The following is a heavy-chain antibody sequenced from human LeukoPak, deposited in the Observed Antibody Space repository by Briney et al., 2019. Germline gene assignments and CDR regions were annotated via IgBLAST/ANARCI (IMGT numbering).Heavy chain of an antibody. J-gene: IGHJ4*02. V-gene: IGHV4-59*05. CDR1: GGSINNYY. CDR3: ARIAVAEDYYFDY. Sequence: SETLPLTCTVSGGSINNYYWSWIRQPPGKGLEWIGSIYDSGSTYYNPSLKSRVTISVDTSKNQFSLKLRSVTAADTAVYYCARIAVAEDYYFDYWGQGTLATVSS. CDR2: IYDSGST. D-gene: IGHD6-19*01.